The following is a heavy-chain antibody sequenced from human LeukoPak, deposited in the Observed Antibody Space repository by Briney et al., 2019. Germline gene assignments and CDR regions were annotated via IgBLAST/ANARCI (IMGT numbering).Heavy chain of an antibody. CDR2: ISGSGAAI. CDR1: GFTFSDFY. D-gene: IGHD1-14*01. CDR3: AKNRRLLGD. V-gene: IGHV3-11*01. J-gene: IGHJ4*02. Sequence: GGSLRLSCAASGFTFSDFYMTWVRQAPGKGLEFISCISGSGAAIYYADSVKGRFTISRDNAKKSVYLQMKGLRADDTAVYYCAKNRRLLGDWGQGTLATVSS.